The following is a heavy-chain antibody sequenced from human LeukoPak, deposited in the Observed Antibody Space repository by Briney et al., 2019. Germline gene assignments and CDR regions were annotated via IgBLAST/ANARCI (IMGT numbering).Heavy chain of an antibody. Sequence: GGSLRLSCAASGFTFSSYGMHWVRQAPGKGLEWVAVISYDGSNKYYADSVKGRFTISRDNSKNTLYLQMNSLGAEDTAVYYCAKERVVVPAAIDGMDVWGQGTTVTVSS. V-gene: IGHV3-30*18. CDR3: AKERVVVPAAIDGMDV. D-gene: IGHD2-2*01. J-gene: IGHJ6*02. CDR2: ISYDGSNK. CDR1: GFTFSSYG.